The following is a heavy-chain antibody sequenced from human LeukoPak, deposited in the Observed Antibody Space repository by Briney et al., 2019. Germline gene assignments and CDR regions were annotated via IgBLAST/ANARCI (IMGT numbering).Heavy chain of an antibody. CDR3: ARGTGWLQLGSWFDP. J-gene: IGHJ5*02. D-gene: IGHD5-24*01. Sequence: PSETLSLTCAVSGGSISSSNWWSWVRPPPGKGLEWIGEIYHSGSTNYNPSLKSRVTISVDKSKNQFSLKLSSVTAADTAVYYCARGTGWLQLGSWFDPWGQGTLVTVSS. V-gene: IGHV4-4*02. CDR2: IYHSGST. CDR1: GGSISSSNW.